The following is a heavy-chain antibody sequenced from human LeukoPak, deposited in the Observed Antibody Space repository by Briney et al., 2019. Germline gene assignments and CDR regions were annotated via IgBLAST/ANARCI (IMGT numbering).Heavy chain of an antibody. J-gene: IGHJ4*02. CDR3: AKAMSTDHYDSRGFYRVDFDS. V-gene: IGHV3-23*01. CDR1: GFTFSTYA. D-gene: IGHD3-22*01. CDR2: LTNSGGSGGVT. Sequence: PGGSLRLSRAASGFTFSTYAMSWVRQAPGKGLEWVSALTNSGGSGGVTYYADSVKGRFIISRDNSKSTLYLQLSSLRAEDMAVYYCAKAMSTDHYDSRGFYRVDFDSWGQGTLVTVSS.